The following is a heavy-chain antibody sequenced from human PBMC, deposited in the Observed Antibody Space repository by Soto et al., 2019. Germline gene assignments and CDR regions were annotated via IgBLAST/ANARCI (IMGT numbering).Heavy chain of an antibody. CDR1: GYTFTDYY. CDR2: INPNSGGT. CDR3: VRDVTRTQSCTNGVWYYHYYDMDV. D-gene: IGHD2-8*01. V-gene: IGHV1-2*02. J-gene: IGHJ6*02. Sequence: ASVKVSCKASGYTFTDYYVHWVRQAPGQGLERMGWINPNSGGTKTAQKFQGRVTVTRDTSISTAYIDLSRLRSDDTAVSYCVRDVTRTQSCTNGVWYYHYYDMDVWGQGTMVTVSS.